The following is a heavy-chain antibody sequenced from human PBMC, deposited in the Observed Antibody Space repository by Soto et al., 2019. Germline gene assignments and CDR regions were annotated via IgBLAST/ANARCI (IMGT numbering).Heavy chain of an antibody. CDR3: ATVTYYYDSSGSPGGWFDP. Sequence: GASVKVSCKASGYTFTSYAMHWVRQAPGQRLEWMGWINAGNGKTKYSQKFQGRVTMTEDTSTDTAYMELSSLRSEDTAVYYCATVTYYYDSSGSPGGWFDPWGQGTLVTVSS. CDR1: GYTFTSYA. V-gene: IGHV1-3*01. CDR2: INAGNGKT. D-gene: IGHD3-22*01. J-gene: IGHJ5*02.